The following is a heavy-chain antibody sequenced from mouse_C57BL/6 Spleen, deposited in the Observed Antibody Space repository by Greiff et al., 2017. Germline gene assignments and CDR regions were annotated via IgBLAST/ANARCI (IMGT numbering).Heavy chain of an antibody. D-gene: IGHD2-10*01. Sequence: VQLQQSGPGMVKPSQSLSLTCTVTGYSITSGYDWHWIRHFPGNKLEWMGYISYSGSTNYNPSLKSRISITHDTSTNHFFLKLNSVTTEDTATYYCARYAYYYFDYWGQGTTLTVSS. CDR1: GYSITSGYD. J-gene: IGHJ2*01. CDR2: ISYSGST. V-gene: IGHV3-1*01. CDR3: ARYAYYYFDY.